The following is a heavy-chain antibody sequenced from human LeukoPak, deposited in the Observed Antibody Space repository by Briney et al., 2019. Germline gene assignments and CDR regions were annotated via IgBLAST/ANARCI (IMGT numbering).Heavy chain of an antibody. Sequence: PGGSLRLSCAASEFTFSNYAMSWVRQTPGKGLEWVSAISGGGDSTYYADSVNGRFTISRDNSKNTSYLQMNSLRGEETALYYCAKVAGSSGWYGGNAFGIWGQGTMVTVSS. CDR1: EFTFSNYA. D-gene: IGHD6-19*01. V-gene: IGHV3-23*01. CDR3: AKVAGSSGWYGGNAFGI. J-gene: IGHJ3*02. CDR2: ISGGGDST.